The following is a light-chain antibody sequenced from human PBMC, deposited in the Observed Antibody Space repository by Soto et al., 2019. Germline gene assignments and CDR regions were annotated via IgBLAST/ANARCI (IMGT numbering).Light chain of an antibody. Sequence: QSVLTQPPSASGTPGQRVTISCSGSSSNIGSNTVNWYQQLPGTAPKLLIYSNDERPSGVSDRFSGSNSGTSASLAISGLQSEDAADYYCAAWDDSLNGFYVFGTGTKLTVL. J-gene: IGLJ1*01. CDR3: AAWDDSLNGFYV. V-gene: IGLV1-44*01. CDR1: SSNIGSNT. CDR2: SND.